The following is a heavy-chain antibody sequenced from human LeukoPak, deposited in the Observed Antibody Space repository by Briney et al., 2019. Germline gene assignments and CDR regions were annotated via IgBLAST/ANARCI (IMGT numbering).Heavy chain of an antibody. V-gene: IGHV3-48*01. CDR1: GFTFSNYA. D-gene: IGHD3-10*01. CDR3: ARDRESAFDI. J-gene: IGHJ3*02. CDR2: ISSSSSTI. Sequence: GGSLRLSCAASGFTFSNYAMTWVRQAPGKGLEWVSYISSSSSTIYYADSVKGRFTISRDNAKNSLYLQMNSLRAEDTAVYYCARDRESAFDIWGQGTMVTVSS.